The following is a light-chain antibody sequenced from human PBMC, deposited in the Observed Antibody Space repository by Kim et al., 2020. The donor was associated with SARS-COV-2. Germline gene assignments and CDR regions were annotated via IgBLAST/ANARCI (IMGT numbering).Light chain of an antibody. Sequence: EIVMTQSPATLSVSPGERATLSCRASQSVSSNLAWYQQKAGQAPRLLIYGASIRATGIPARFSGSGSGTEFTLTISILQSEDFAVYYCQQYNNWPGTFGQGTKLVI. J-gene: IGKJ2*01. CDR1: QSVSSN. CDR3: QQYNNWPGT. V-gene: IGKV3D-15*03. CDR2: GAS.